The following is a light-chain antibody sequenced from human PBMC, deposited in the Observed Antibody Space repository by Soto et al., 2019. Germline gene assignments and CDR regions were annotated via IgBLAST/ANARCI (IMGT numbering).Light chain of an antibody. CDR3: LQLDSYPRT. Sequence: DIPLTQSPSFLSASVGDRVTITCRASQDISDYLAWYQQKPGKAPNLLIYEASTLQSGVPSRFSGSGSGTEFTHSVSSLQPEDFATYYCLQLDSYPRTFGQGTKVEVK. CDR1: QDISDY. J-gene: IGKJ1*01. V-gene: IGKV1-9*01. CDR2: EAS.